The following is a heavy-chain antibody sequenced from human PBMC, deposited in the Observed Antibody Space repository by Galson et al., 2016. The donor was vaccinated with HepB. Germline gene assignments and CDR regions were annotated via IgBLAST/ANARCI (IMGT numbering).Heavy chain of an antibody. CDR2: MNPKSGDT. CDR1: GYTFTRND. Sequence: SVKVSCKASGYTFTRNDINWVRQATGQGLEWMGWMNPKSGDTGYAQKFRGRVTMTRNTSISTAFMELSSLRSEDTAVYYWARAESGYYSYDFDDWGQGILVTVSS. CDR3: ARAESGYYSYDFDD. J-gene: IGHJ4*02. D-gene: IGHD3-22*01. V-gene: IGHV1-8*01.